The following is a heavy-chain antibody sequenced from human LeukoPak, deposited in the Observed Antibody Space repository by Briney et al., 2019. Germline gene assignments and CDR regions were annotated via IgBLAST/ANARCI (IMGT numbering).Heavy chain of an antibody. CDR3: ARESDWKNFDY. CDR2: TYYRSKWYN. V-gene: IGHV6-1*01. Sequence: SQTLSLTCALSGDSVSSNSAAWNCIRQSPSRGLEWLGRTYYRSKWYNDYAVSVKSRITINPDTSKNQFSLQLNSVAPEDTAVYYCARESDWKNFDYWGQGTLVTVSS. D-gene: IGHD1-1*01. CDR1: GDSVSSNSAA. J-gene: IGHJ4*02.